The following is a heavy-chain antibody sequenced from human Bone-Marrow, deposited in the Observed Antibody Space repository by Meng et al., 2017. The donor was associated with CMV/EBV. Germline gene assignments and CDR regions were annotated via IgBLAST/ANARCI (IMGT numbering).Heavy chain of an antibody. Sequence: ASVKVSCKASGYTFTSYYMHWVRQAPGQGLEWMGIINPSGGSTSYAQKFQERVTITRDMSTSTAYMELSSLRSEDTAVYYCAADTGGFEAGFWFDPWGQGTLVTVSS. J-gene: IGHJ5*02. CDR1: GYTFTSYY. CDR3: AADTGGFEAGFWFDP. V-gene: IGHV1-46*01. D-gene: IGHD6-19*01. CDR2: INPSGGST.